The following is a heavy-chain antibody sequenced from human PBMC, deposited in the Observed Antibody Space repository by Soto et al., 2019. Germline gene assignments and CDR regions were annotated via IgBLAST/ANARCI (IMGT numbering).Heavy chain of an antibody. Sequence: GAPVKVSCKASGGTFSSYAISWVRQAPGQGLEWMGGIIPIFGTANYAQKFQGRVTITADKSTSTAYMELSSLRSEDTAVYYCARGGYSYGPAGDYFDYWGQGTLVTVSS. D-gene: IGHD5-18*01. CDR1: GGTFSSYA. CDR3: ARGGYSYGPAGDYFDY. V-gene: IGHV1-69*06. CDR2: IIPIFGTA. J-gene: IGHJ4*02.